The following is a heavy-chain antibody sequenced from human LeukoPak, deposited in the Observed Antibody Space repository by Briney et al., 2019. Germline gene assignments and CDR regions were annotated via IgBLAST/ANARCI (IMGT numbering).Heavy chain of an antibody. Sequence: GGSLRLSCAASGFTFSSYWMHWVRQAPGKGLVWVSRINSDGSSTSYADSVKGRFTISRDNAKNTLYLQMNGLGAEDTAVYYCATGQGHGMDVWGQGTTVTVSS. D-gene: IGHD1-14*01. J-gene: IGHJ6*02. CDR3: ATGQGHGMDV. V-gene: IGHV3-74*01. CDR2: INSDGSST. CDR1: GFTFSSYW.